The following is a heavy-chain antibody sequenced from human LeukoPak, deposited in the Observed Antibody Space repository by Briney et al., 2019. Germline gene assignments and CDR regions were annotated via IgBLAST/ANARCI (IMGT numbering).Heavy chain of an antibody. V-gene: IGHV4-34*01. CDR3: ARAPSRSTSFFDP. J-gene: IGHJ5*02. D-gene: IGHD2-2*01. CDR2: INHSGST. CDR1: GGSFSGYY. Sequence: SETLSLTCAVYGGSFSGYYWSWIRQPPGKGLEWIGEINHSGSTNYNPSLKSRVTMSVDTSKNQFSLKLSSVTAADTAVYYCARAPSRSTSFFDPWGQGTLVTVSS.